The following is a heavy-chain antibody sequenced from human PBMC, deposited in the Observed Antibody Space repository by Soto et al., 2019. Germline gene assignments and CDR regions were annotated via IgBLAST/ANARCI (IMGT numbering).Heavy chain of an antibody. CDR3: ARDNGIAAAGRLAPLDY. CDR2: TYYRSKWYN. J-gene: IGHJ4*02. CDR1: GDSVSSNSAA. V-gene: IGHV6-1*01. D-gene: IGHD6-13*01. Sequence: PSQTFSLTCAISGDSVSSNSAAWNWIRQSPSRGLEWLGRTYYRSKWYNDYAVSVKSRITINPDKSKNQFSLQLNSVTPEDTAVYYCARDNGIAAAGRLAPLDYWGQGTLVTVSS.